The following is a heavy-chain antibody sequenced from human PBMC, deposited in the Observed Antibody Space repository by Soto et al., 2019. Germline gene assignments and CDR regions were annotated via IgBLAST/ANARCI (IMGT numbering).Heavy chain of an antibody. CDR2: IYYSGST. V-gene: IGHV4-59*08. CDR3: ASRLS. J-gene: IGHJ4*02. CDR1: GGSISIYY. Sequence: PSETLSLTCTVSGGSISIYYWSWIRQPPGKGLEWIGYIYYSGSTNYNPSLKSRVTISVDTSKNQFSLKLSSVTAADTAVYYCASRLSWGQGTLVTVSS.